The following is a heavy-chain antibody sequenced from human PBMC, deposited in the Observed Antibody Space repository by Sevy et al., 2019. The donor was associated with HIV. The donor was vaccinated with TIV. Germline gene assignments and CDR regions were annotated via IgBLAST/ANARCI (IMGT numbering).Heavy chain of an antibody. Sequence: SETLSLTCAVSGGSISSDNFWSWVRQPPGKGLEWIGDIYHSGRTNYSPSLGSRVTMSVDKSKNQFSLRLTSVTAADTAVYFCARLQGEYSDSDAFSMFFFDYWGQGALVTVSS. CDR3: ARLQGEYSDSDAFSMFFFDY. J-gene: IGHJ4*02. CDR2: IYHSGRT. D-gene: IGHD3-22*01. V-gene: IGHV4-4*02. CDR1: GGSISSDNF.